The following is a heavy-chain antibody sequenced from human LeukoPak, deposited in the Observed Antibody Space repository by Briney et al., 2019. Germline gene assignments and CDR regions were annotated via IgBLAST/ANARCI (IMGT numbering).Heavy chain of an antibody. V-gene: IGHV1-2*02. D-gene: IGHD3-3*01. CDR3: ARDVPNDFWSYYYFYYFDY. CDR2: INPNSGGT. Sequence: GASVKVSCKASGYTFIGYYMHWVRQAPGQGLEWMGWINPNSGGTNYGQKFQGRVTMTRDTSISTAYMELSRLRSDDTAVYYCARDVPNDFWSYYYFYYFDYWGQGTLVTVSS. CDR1: GYTFIGYY. J-gene: IGHJ4*02.